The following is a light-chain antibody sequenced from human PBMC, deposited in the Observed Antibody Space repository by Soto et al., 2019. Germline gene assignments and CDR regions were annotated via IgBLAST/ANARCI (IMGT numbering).Light chain of an antibody. CDR1: QTVRNNY. Sequence: EIVLTQYPGTLSLSPGERATLSCISSQTVRNNYLAWYQQKPGQAPRLLIYDASSRATGIPDRFSGGGSGTDFTLTISRLEPEDFAVYYCQQFSSYPLTFGGGTKVDI. CDR3: QQFSSYPLT. CDR2: DAS. J-gene: IGKJ4*01. V-gene: IGKV3-20*01.